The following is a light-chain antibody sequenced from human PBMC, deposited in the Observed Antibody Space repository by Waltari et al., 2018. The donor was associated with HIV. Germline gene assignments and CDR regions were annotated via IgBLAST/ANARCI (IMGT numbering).Light chain of an antibody. CDR1: SIDVSAYKY. Sequence: QSALTQPASVSGSPGQSITISCTGTSIDVSAYKYVSWYQQHPGKAPKLIIFDVSNRPSGISDRFSGSKSGNTASLTISGLQAEDEADYYCNSFTRDDIVIFGGGTKLTVL. V-gene: IGLV2-14*03. J-gene: IGLJ2*01. CDR2: DVS. CDR3: NSFTRDDIVI.